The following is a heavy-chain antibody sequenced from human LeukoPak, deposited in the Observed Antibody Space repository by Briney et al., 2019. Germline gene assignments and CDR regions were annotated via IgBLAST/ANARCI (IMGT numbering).Heavy chain of an antibody. CDR1: GGSVSSRPHF. J-gene: IGHJ3*02. Sequence: SETLSLTCTVSGGSVSSRPHFGPWIRQTPGKGLEWIGTIYYTGSANYNPSLKSRVTMSVDTSKDHFSLNLSSVTATDTAEYFCVRPLVGDFAGNTFDIWGQGTVVSVSS. D-gene: IGHD1/OR15-1a*01. CDR3: VRPLVGDFAGNTFDI. CDR2: IYYTGSA. V-gene: IGHV4-39*02.